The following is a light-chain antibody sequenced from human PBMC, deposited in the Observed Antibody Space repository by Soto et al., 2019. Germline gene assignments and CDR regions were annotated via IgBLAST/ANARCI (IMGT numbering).Light chain of an antibody. J-gene: IGLJ1*01. CDR3: SSYAGSDTSI. CDR2: EVS. V-gene: IGLV2-14*01. CDR1: SSDVGGYNY. Sequence: QSALTQPASVSGSPGQSITISCTGTSSDVGGYNYVSWYQQHPGKVPKLMIYEVSNRPSGVSNRFSGSKSVNTASLTISGLQAEDEADYYCSSYAGSDTSIFGTGTKVTVL.